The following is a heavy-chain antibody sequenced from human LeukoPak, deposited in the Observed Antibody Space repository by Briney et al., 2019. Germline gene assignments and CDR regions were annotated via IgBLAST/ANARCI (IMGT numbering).Heavy chain of an antibody. CDR1: GGSISSSGYY. V-gene: IGHV4-31*03. J-gene: IGHJ4*02. CDR3: ARGDAYYFDY. Sequence: PSETLSLTCTVSGGSISSSGYYWSWIRQLPGKGLEWIGYIYYSGTTYYNPSLKSRVTISVDTSKNQFSLNLTSLTAADTAVYYCARGDAYYFDYWGQGTLVTVSS. CDR2: IYYSGTT.